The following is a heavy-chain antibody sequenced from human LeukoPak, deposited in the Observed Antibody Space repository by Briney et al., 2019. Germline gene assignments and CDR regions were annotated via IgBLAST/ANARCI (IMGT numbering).Heavy chain of an antibody. J-gene: IGHJ4*02. CDR3: ARRGGSGRSFDY. V-gene: IGHV4-61*08. Sequence: SETLSLTCTVSGASVSSGGYYWSWLRQPPGQGLVWIGYIYYSGSTNYNPSLKSRVTISVDTPKNQFSLKVSSVTAADTAVYYCARRGGSGRSFDYWGQGTLVTVSS. CDR2: IYYSGST. CDR1: GASVSSGGYY. D-gene: IGHD3-10*01.